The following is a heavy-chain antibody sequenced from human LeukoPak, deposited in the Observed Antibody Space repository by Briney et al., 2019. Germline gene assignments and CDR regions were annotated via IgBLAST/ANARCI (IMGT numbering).Heavy chain of an antibody. D-gene: IGHD1-20*01. V-gene: IGHV4-34*01. CDR3: ARVLTGTHFDY. J-gene: IGHJ4*02. CDR2: INHSGST. CDR1: GGSFSGYY. Sequence: SSETLSLTCAVYGGSFSGYYWSWIRQPPGKGLEWIGEINHSGSTNYNPPFKSRVTISVDTSKNQFSLKLSSVTAADTAVYYCARVLTGTHFDYWGQGTLVTVSS.